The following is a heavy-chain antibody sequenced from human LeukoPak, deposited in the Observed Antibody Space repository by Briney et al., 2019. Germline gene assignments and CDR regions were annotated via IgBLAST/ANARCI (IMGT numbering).Heavy chain of an antibody. CDR1: GFTFSNSA. CDR3: AKLFDSGTYNNFFHY. J-gene: IGHJ4*02. V-gene: IGHV3-23*01. CDR2: ITATSSST. D-gene: IGHD3-10*01. Sequence: GGSLRLSCVASGFTFSNSATAGVRQAPGKGLEWVSAITATSSSTYDADSVQGRFTISRDNSKNTLFLQMNSLRPEDTAIYYCAKLFDSGTYNNFFHYWGQGTLVTVSS.